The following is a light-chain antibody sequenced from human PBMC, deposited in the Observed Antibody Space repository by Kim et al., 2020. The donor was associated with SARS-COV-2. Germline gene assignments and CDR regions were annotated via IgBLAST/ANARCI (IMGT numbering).Light chain of an antibody. Sequence: GQAVRITCQGDTLRTYFATWYQQKPGKAPILLIFYGNNRPSGIPDRFSGSTSGDTASLTITGAQAEDEADYYCASRDTSGDHVYVFGSGTKVTVL. J-gene: IGLJ1*01. CDR2: YGN. V-gene: IGLV3-19*01. CDR1: TLRTYF. CDR3: ASRDTSGDHVYV.